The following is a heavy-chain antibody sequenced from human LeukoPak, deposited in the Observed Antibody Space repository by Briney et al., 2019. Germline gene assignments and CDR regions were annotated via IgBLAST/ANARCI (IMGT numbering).Heavy chain of an antibody. CDR3: ARVRGGDYDNYYYYMDV. V-gene: IGHV1-69*05. J-gene: IGHJ6*03. CDR1: GGTFSSYA. D-gene: IGHD4-17*01. Sequence: GASVTVSCKASGGTFSSYAISWVRQAPGEGLEGMGGIIPIFGTANYAQKFQGRVTITTDESTSTAYMELSSLRSEDTAVYYCARVRGGDYDNYYYYMDVWGKGTTVTVSS. CDR2: IIPIFGTA.